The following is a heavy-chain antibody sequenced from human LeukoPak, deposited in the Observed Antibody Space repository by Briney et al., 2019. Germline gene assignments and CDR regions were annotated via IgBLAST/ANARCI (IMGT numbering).Heavy chain of an antibody. Sequence: GGSLRLSCAASGFTVSSNYMSWVRQAPGKGLEWVSVIYSGGSTYYADSVKGRLAISRDNSKNTLYLQMNSLRDEDTAVYYCARDNDSSGYYYYYMDVWGKGTTVTVSS. D-gene: IGHD3-22*01. CDR1: GFTVSSNY. J-gene: IGHJ6*03. V-gene: IGHV3-53*01. CDR3: ARDNDSSGYYYYYMDV. CDR2: IYSGGST.